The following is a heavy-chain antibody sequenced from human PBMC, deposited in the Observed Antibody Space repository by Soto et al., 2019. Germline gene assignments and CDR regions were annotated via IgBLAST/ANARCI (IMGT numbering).Heavy chain of an antibody. V-gene: IGHV3-48*02. Sequence: EVQLVESGGGLVQPGGSLRLSCAASGFTFSSYCMNWVRQAPGKGLEWISYMSSDINNRYYAGSVNGRFTISRDNTKKSLYLQMNSLRDENTAIYYCTRDRYYGPSGYWGQGTLVTVSS. CDR2: MSSDINNR. J-gene: IGHJ4*02. CDR1: GFTFSSYC. D-gene: IGHD3-3*01. CDR3: TRDRYYGPSGY.